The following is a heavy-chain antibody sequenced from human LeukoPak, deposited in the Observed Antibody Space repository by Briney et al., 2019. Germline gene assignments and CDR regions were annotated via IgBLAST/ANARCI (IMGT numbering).Heavy chain of an antibody. CDR3: ATDYYGSGSYYC. Sequence: ASVEVSCKVSGYTLTELSMHWVRQAPGKGLEWMGGFDPEDGETIYAQKFQGRVTMPEDTSTDTAYMELSSLRSEDTAVYYCATDYYGSGSYYCWGQGTLVTVSS. J-gene: IGHJ4*02. CDR1: GYTLTELS. D-gene: IGHD3-10*01. V-gene: IGHV1-24*01. CDR2: FDPEDGET.